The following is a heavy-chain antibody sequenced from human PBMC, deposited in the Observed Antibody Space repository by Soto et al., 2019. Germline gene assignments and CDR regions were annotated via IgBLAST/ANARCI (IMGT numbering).Heavy chain of an antibody. D-gene: IGHD5-18*01. V-gene: IGHV4-59*01. CDR2: IYYSGST. CDR3: ARVYSYGAANWFDP. Sequence: SETLSLTCTVSGGSISSYYWSWIRQPPGKGLEWIGYIYYSGSTNYNPSLKSRVTISVDTSKNQFSLKLSSVTAADTAVYYCARVYSYGAANWFDPWGQGTLVTVSS. J-gene: IGHJ5*02. CDR1: GGSISSYY.